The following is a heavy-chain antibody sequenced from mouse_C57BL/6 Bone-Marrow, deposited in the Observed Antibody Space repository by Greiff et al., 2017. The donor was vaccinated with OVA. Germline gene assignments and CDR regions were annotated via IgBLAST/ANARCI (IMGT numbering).Heavy chain of an antibody. CDR1: GFTFSNYW. CDR2: IRLKSDNYAT. CDR3: TDYYCSSPYYFDY. D-gene: IGHD1-1*01. Sequence: EVMLVESGGGLVQPGGSMKLSCVASGFTFSNYWMNWVRQSPEKGLEWVAQIRLKSDNYATHYAVSVKGRFTISRDDSKSSVYLQMSNLRAEDTGIYYCTDYYCSSPYYFDYWGQGTTLTVSS. V-gene: IGHV6-3*01. J-gene: IGHJ2*01.